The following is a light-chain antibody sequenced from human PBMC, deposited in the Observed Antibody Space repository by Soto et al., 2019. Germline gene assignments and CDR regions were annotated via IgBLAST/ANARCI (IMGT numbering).Light chain of an antibody. CDR1: QSISSW. CDR2: DAS. CDR3: QQYKSYPGT. Sequence: DIQMTQSPSTLSASVGDRVTITCRASQSISSWLAWYQQKPGKAPKLLIYDASSLESGVPSRFSGSGSGTEFTFTISSLQPDDFATYYCQQYKSYPGTFGQGTKVEIK. J-gene: IGKJ1*01. V-gene: IGKV1-5*01.